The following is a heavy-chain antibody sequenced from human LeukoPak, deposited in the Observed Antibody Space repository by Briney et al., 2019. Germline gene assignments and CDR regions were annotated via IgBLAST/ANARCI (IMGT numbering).Heavy chain of an antibody. D-gene: IGHD2-2*01. CDR3: ARSLLYCSSTSCYASFYFDY. CDR1: GYTFTGYY. V-gene: IGHV1-2*02. J-gene: IGHJ4*02. Sequence: GASVKVSCKASGYTFTGYYMHWVRQAPGQGLEWMGWINPNSGGTNYAQKFQGRVTMTRDTSISTAYMELSRLRSDDTAVYYCARSLLYCSSTSCYASFYFDYWGQGTLVAVSS. CDR2: INPNSGGT.